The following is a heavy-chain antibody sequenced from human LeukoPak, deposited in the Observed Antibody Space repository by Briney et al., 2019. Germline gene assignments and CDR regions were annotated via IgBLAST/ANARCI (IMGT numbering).Heavy chain of an antibody. CDR1: GYSISSGYY. J-gene: IGHJ4*02. Sequence: SETLSLTCAVSGYSISSGYYWGWIRQPPGKGLEWIGSIYHSGSTYYNPSIKSRVTISVDTSKNQFSLKLSSVTAADTAVYYCARAESGGDFDYWGQGTLVTVSS. CDR3: ARAESGGDFDY. D-gene: IGHD2-15*01. V-gene: IGHV4-38-2*01. CDR2: IYHSGST.